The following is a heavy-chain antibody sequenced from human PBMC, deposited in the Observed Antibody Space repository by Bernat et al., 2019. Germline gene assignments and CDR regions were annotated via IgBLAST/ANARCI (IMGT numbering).Heavy chain of an antibody. D-gene: IGHD3-16*01. J-gene: IGHJ4*02. CDR1: GFTFSDYS. CDR2: ICGGSTYT. V-gene: IGHV3-11*05. CDR3: ARALMSYYDRYDY. Sequence: QVQLVESGGGLVKPGGSLRLSCAASGFTFSDYSMSWFRQAPGKGLEWVSYICGGSTYTSYADSVNGRFTMSRDNAKKSLFLQMNSLRAEDTAVYYCARALMSYYDRYDYWGQGTLVTVSS.